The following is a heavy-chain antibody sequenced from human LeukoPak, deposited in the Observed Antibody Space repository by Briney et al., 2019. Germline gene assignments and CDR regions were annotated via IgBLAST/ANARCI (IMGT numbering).Heavy chain of an antibody. V-gene: IGHV1-18*01. J-gene: IGHJ6*04. Sequence: ASVKVSCKASGYTFTNYGISWVRQAPGQGLEWMGWISAYNGNTNYAQKLQGRVTMTTDTSTSTAYMELRSLRSDDTAVYYCARNQYSGSYSPRDGMDVWGKGTTVTVSS. D-gene: IGHD1-26*01. CDR3: ARNQYSGSYSPRDGMDV. CDR1: GYTFTNYG. CDR2: ISAYNGNT.